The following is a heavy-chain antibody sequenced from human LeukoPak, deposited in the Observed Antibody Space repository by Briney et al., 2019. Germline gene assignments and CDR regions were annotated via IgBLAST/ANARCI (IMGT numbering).Heavy chain of an antibody. D-gene: IGHD3-16*01. CDR1: GGSFSGYY. V-gene: IGHV4-34*01. J-gene: IGHJ2*01. CDR2: INHSGST. Sequence: SSETLSLTCAVYGGSFSGYYWSWIRQPPGKGLEWIGEINHSGSTNYNPSLKSRVTISVDTSKNQFSLKLSSVTAADTAVYYCAARLGYFDLWGRGTLVTVSS. CDR3: AARLGYFDL.